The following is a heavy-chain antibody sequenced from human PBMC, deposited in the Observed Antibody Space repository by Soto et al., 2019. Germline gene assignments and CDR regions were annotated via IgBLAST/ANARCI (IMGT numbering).Heavy chain of an antibody. D-gene: IGHD3-9*01. CDR2: IKQDGSEK. V-gene: IGHV3-7*01. CDR1: GFTFGNYW. CDR3: ARITYVHDILTTADY. Sequence: GGSLRLSCAASGFTFGNYWMTWVRQAPGKGLEWLANIKQDGSEKYSVDSVKGRFTISRDNAKNSLYLQMNSLRAEDTAVYYCARITYVHDILTTADYWGQGTLVTVSS. J-gene: IGHJ4*02.